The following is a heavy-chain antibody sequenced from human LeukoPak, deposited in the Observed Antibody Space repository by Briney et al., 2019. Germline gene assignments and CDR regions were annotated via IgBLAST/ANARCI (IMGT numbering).Heavy chain of an antibody. D-gene: IGHD2-2*01. V-gene: IGHV3-7*01. CDR2: INQNGSTK. Sequence: GGSLRLSCAASGFTFSNYWMTWVRQAPGKGLEWVANINQNGSTKYYVDSVKGRFTISRDNAKNSLFLQMNSLRAEDTAVYYCARAPTVLVGYCSSASCQADYWGQGTLVTVSS. CDR1: GFTFSNYW. J-gene: IGHJ4*02. CDR3: ARAPTVLVGYCSSASCQADY.